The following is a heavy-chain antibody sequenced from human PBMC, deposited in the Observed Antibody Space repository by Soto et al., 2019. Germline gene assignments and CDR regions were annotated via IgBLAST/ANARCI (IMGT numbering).Heavy chain of an antibody. CDR1: GFTFSSYS. CDR3: ARDGCSGSTCLNWFDP. V-gene: IGHV3-48*01. J-gene: IGHJ5*02. CDR2: ISSSSTTK. Sequence: EVQLVESGGGLVQPGGSLRLSCAASGFTFSSYSMNWVRQAPGKGLEWVSYISSSSTTKYYADSVKGRFTISRDNAKNSLYLQTNSLRAEDTAVYYCARDGCSGSTCLNWFDPWGQGTLVTVSS. D-gene: IGHD2-15*01.